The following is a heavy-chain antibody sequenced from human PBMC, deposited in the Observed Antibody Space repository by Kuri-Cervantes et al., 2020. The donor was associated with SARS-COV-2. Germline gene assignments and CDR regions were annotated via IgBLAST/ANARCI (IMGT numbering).Heavy chain of an antibody. Sequence: GESLKISCAASGFTFSSYGMHWVRQAPGKGLEWVAFIRYDGSNKYYADSVKGRFTISRDNAKNSLYLQMNSLRAEDTALYYCARDPAGYCSGGSCYSENWFDPWGQGTLVTVSS. V-gene: IGHV3-30*02. D-gene: IGHD2-15*01. CDR2: IRYDGSNK. J-gene: IGHJ5*02. CDR3: ARDPAGYCSGGSCYSENWFDP. CDR1: GFTFSSYG.